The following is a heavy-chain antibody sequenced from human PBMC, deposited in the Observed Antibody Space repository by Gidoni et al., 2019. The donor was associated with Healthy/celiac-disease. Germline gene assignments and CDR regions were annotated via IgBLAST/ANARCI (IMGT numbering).Heavy chain of an antibody. CDR2: ISGSGGST. CDR1: GFTFSSYA. Sequence: EVPLLESGGGLVQPGGSLRLSCAASGFTFSSYAMSWVRQAPGKGLEWVSAISGSGGSTYYADSVKGRFTISRDNSKNTLYLQMNSLRAEDTAVYYCARHGGYSSSWYGGRYYYYYMDVWGKGTTVTVSS. CDR3: ARHGGYSSSWYGGRYYYYYMDV. J-gene: IGHJ6*03. V-gene: IGHV3-23*01. D-gene: IGHD6-13*01.